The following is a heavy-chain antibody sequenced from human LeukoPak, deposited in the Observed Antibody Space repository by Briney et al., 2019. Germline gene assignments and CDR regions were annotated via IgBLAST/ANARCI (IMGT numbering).Heavy chain of an antibody. Sequence: SGTLSLTCGVSGGSITNTNYWTWVRQPPGKGPEWIGEVNLQGSTNYNPSLIGRVAISVDTSENHISLQMTSVTAADTAVYYCAREGGPYRPLDYSGQGTLVTDCS. V-gene: IGHV4-4*02. J-gene: IGHJ4*02. CDR2: VNLQGST. CDR3: AREGGPYRPLDY. CDR1: GGSITNTNY.